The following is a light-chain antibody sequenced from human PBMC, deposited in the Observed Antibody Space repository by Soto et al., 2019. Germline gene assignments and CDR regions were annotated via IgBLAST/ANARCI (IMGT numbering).Light chain of an antibody. J-gene: IGLJ3*02. CDR3: SSFTSTSTQV. CDR2: EVN. Sequence: QSALTQPASVSGSLGQSITISCTGTSSDVGSYAYVSWYRQHPGKVPKLIIYEVNKRPSGVSNRFSGSKSANTASLTISGLQADDEADYYCSSFTSTSTQVFGGGTKLTVL. V-gene: IGLV2-14*01. CDR1: SSDVGSYAY.